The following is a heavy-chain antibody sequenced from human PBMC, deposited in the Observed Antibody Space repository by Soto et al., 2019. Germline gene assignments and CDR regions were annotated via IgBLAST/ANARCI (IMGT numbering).Heavy chain of an antibody. CDR2: IIPIFGTA. CDR1: GGTFSSYA. V-gene: IGHV1-69*12. CDR3: ARDGGVYDYSPFAY. D-gene: IGHD4-4*01. J-gene: IGHJ4*02. Sequence: QVQLVQSGAEVKKPGSSVKVSCKASGGTFSSYAISWVRQAPGQGLEWMGGIIPIFGTADYAQKFQGRVKMTAHESTTAAYMELSSLRSEDTAVYYCARDGGVYDYSPFAYWGQGTLVTVSS.